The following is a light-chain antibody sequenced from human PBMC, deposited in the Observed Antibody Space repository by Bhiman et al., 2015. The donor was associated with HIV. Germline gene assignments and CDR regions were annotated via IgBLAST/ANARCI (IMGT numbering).Light chain of an antibody. CDR3: SSLTSSLSYV. V-gene: IGLV2-8*01. Sequence: QSALTQPPSASGSPGQSVTISCTGTSSDVGGYNYVSWYQQHPGKAPKLIIYEVTKRPSGVPDRFSGSKSANTASLTVSGLLAEDEADYYCSSLTSSLSYVFGIGTNVTVL. CDR1: SSDVGGYNY. J-gene: IGLJ1*01. CDR2: EVT.